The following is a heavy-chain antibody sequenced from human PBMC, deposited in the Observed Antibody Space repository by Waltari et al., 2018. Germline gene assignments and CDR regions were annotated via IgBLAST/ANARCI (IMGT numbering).Heavy chain of an antibody. CDR3: TTDMPNSRFDP. V-gene: IGHV3-23*01. Sequence: EVQLLESGGGLVQPGGSLRLSCAASGFSFSIYAMAWVRQAPGKGLEWVSAISGSGGSTYYADSVKGRFTISRDNSKNTLYLQMNSLTAEDTAVYYCTTDMPNSRFDPWGQGSLVTVSS. CDR2: ISGSGGST. J-gene: IGHJ5*02. CDR1: GFSFSIYA. D-gene: IGHD2-2*01.